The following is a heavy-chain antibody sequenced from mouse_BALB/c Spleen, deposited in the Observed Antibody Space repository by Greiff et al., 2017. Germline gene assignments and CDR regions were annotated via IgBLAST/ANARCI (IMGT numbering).Heavy chain of an antibody. D-gene: IGHD1-2*01. V-gene: IGHV1S56*01. Sequence: QVQLQQSGPELVKPGASVRISCKASGYTFTSYYIHWVKQRPGQGLEWIGWIYPGNVNTKYNEKFKGKATLTADKSSSTAYMQLSSLTSEDSAVYFCASGHYYAWFAYWGQGTLVTVSA. CDR1: GYTFTSYY. CDR3: ASGHYYAWFAY. J-gene: IGHJ3*01. CDR2: IYPGNVNT.